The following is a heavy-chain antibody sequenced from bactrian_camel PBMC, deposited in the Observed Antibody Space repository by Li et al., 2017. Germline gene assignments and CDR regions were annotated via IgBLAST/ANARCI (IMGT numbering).Heavy chain of an antibody. CDR1: AYTFSRYC. Sequence: HVQLVESGGGAVQAGGSLRLSCVTSAYTFSRYCLGWFRQAPGKEREGVAAIDSDGLTSYADSVKGRFTISGDKGKNTLYLQMHTLKPEDTGVYYCAAVLAPLVVSGGYCYDDVRYWGQGTQVTVS. J-gene: IGHJ4*01. V-gene: IGHV3S26*01. D-gene: IGHD2*01. CDR3: AAVLAPLVVSGGYCYDDVRY. CDR2: IDSDGLT.